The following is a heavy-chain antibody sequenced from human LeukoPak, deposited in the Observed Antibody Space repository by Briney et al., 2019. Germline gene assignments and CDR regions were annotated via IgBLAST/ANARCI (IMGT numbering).Heavy chain of an antibody. J-gene: IGHJ4*02. CDR3: ARWAHDY. CDR2: IWYDGSNK. V-gene: IGHV3-33*01. CDR1: GFNFSSYG. Sequence: GGSLRLSCAAYGFNFSSYGIHWVRQAPGKGLEWVAVIWYDGSNKYYADSVKGRFTISRDNSKNTLYLQMNSLRAEDTAVYYCARWAHDYWGQGTLVTVSS.